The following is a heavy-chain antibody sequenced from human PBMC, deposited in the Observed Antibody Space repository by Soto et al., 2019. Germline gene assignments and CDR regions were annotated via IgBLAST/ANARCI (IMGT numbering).Heavy chain of an antibody. Sequence: GGSLRLSCAASGFTFSSYAMSWVRQAPGKGLEWVSAISGSGGSTYYADSVKGRFTISRDNSKSTLYLQMNSLRPEDTAVYYCATDDDFGCGYFGDYYGMDVWGQGTPVTVSS. CDR3: ATDDDFGCGYFGDYYGMDV. CDR1: GFTFSSYA. CDR2: ISGSGGST. V-gene: IGHV3-23*01. D-gene: IGHD3-3*01. J-gene: IGHJ6*02.